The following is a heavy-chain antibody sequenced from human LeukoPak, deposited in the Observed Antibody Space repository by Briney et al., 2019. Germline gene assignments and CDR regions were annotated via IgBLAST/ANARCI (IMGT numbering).Heavy chain of an antibody. CDR2: ISSSGSTI. D-gene: IGHD3-16*01. V-gene: IGHV3-48*03. CDR3: AKEGFTFGGLTPSRDATYYFDY. Sequence: GGSLRLSCAASGFTFSSYEMNWVRQAPGKGLEWVSYISSSGSTIYYADSVKGRFTISRDNSKNTLYLQMNSLRAEDTAVYYCAKEGFTFGGLTPSRDATYYFDYWGQGTLVTVSS. J-gene: IGHJ4*02. CDR1: GFTFSSYE.